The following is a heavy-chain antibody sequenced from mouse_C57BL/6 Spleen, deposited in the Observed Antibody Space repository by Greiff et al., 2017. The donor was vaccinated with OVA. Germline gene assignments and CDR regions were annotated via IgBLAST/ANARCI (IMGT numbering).Heavy chain of an antibody. CDR3: ARSLYYYGSSYDAMDY. Sequence: VQLQQSGAELVKPGASVKISCKASGYAFSSYWMNWVKQRPGKGLEWIGQIYPGDGDTNYNGKFKGKATLTADKSSSTAYMQLSSLTSEDSAVYFCARSLYYYGSSYDAMDYWGQGTSVTVSS. CDR2: IYPGDGDT. V-gene: IGHV1-80*01. J-gene: IGHJ4*01. CDR1: GYAFSSYW. D-gene: IGHD1-1*01.